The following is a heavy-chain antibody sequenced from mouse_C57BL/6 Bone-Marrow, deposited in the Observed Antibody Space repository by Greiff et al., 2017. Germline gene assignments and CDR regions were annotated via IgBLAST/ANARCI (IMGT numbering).Heavy chain of an antibody. V-gene: IGHV1-53*01. D-gene: IGHD1-1*01. CDR2: INPSNGGT. Sequence: QVQLQQSGTELVKPGASVKLSCKASGYTFTSYWMHWVKQRPGQGLEWIGNINPSNGGTNYNEKFKSKATLTVDKSSSTAYMQLSSLTSEDSAVYYCANYGRSYRYFDVWGTGTTVTVSS. J-gene: IGHJ1*03. CDR3: ANYGRSYRYFDV. CDR1: GYTFTSYW.